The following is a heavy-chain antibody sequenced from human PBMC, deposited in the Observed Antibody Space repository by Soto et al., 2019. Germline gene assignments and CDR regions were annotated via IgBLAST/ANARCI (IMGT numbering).Heavy chain of an antibody. Sequence: GASLKISCKTSGYSFLNYWIGWVRQMAGKGLEWMGIIYPGDSDAGYSPSFQGEVTSSADKSISTVYRQWSRLKASDTAMYYCAGHIVDTSMPDSCNYGGQGTQVTIS. CDR1: GYSFLNYW. CDR3: AGHIVDTSMPDSCNY. D-gene: IGHD5-18*01. J-gene: IGHJ4*02. CDR2: IYPGDSDA. V-gene: IGHV5-51*01.